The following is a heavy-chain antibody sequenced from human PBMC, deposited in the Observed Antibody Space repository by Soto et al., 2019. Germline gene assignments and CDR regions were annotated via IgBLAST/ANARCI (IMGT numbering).Heavy chain of an antibody. J-gene: IGHJ4*02. CDR3: AASYGSGSRAFDY. CDR1: GDTFSFYT. V-gene: IGHV1-69*02. D-gene: IGHD3-10*01. Sequence: QVQLVQSGTEVKKPGSSVKVSCKASGDTFSFYTINWVRQAPGLGLEWVGRINPIVSMSNYAQKFQGRVSMTADKSTSTDYRELRILRSDATALYFWAASYGSGSRAFDYWGQGALVIVSS. CDR2: INPIVSMS.